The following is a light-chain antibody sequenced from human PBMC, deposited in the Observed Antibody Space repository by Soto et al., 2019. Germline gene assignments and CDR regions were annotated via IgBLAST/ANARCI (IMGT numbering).Light chain of an antibody. CDR3: QHYHTYPIT. CDR2: GAS. J-gene: IGKJ5*01. Sequence: DIQMTQSPSSLSASVGDRVTITCRASQAISNYVAWFQQKPGKAPKSLIYGASNLRSGVPSKFSGSGSGTDFTLTISNLQPEDSATYFCQHYHTYPITFGRGTRLEI. V-gene: IGKV1-16*02. CDR1: QAISNY.